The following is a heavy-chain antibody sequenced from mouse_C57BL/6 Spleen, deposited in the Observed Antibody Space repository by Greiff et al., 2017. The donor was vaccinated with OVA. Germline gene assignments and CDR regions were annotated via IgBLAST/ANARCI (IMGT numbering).Heavy chain of an antibody. Sequence: QVHVKQSGAELVRPGASVTLSCKASGYTFTDYEMHWVKQTPVHGLEWIGAIDPETGGTAYNQKFKGKAILTADKSSSTAYMELRSLTSEDSAVYYCTSSYYGSSPFDYWGQGTTLTVSS. CDR1: GYTFTDYE. D-gene: IGHD1-1*01. V-gene: IGHV1-15*01. CDR2: IDPETGGT. CDR3: TSSYYGSSPFDY. J-gene: IGHJ2*01.